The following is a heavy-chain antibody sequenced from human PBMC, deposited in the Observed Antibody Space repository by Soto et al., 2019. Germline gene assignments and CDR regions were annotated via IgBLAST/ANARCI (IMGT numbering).Heavy chain of an antibody. Sequence: PSETLSLTCAVYGGSFSGYYWSWIRQPPGKGLEWIGEINHSGSTNYNPSLKSRVTISVDTSKNQFSLKLSSVTAADTAVYYCARSIDYWGQGTLVTVSS. CDR1: GGSFSGYY. J-gene: IGHJ4*02. CDR3: ARSIDY. CDR2: INHSGST. V-gene: IGHV4-34*01.